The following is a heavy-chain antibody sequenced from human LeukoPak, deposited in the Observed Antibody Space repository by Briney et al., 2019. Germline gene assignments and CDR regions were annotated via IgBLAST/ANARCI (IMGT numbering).Heavy chain of an antibody. CDR1: GFAFSSYG. CDR2: IWYDGSIK. D-gene: IGHD6-19*01. J-gene: IGHJ4*02. V-gene: IGHV3-33*01. CDR3: ARDPQQWLVSYFDN. Sequence: GGSLRLSCAASGFAFSSYGMHWVRQAPGKGLEWVAVIWYDGSIKYYADSVKGRFTISRDNSKNTLYLQMNSLRAEDTAVYYCARDPQQWLVSYFDNWGQGILVTVSS.